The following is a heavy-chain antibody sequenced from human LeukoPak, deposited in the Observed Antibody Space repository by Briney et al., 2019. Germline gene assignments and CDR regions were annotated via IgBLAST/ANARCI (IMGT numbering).Heavy chain of an antibody. J-gene: IGHJ4*02. CDR1: GFTFTSSA. CDR2: IVVGSGNT. V-gene: IGHV1-58*01. CDR3: AAVLVYDSSGYYEDQFDY. D-gene: IGHD3-22*01. Sequence: ASVKVSCKASGFTFTSSAVQWVRQARGQRLEWIGWIVVGSGNTNYAQKFQERVTITRDMSTSTAYMELGSLRSEDTAVYYCAAVLVYDSSGYYEDQFDYWGQGTLVTVSS.